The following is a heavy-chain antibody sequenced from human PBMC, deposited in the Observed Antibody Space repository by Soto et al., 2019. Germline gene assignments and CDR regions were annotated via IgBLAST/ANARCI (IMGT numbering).Heavy chain of an antibody. CDR2: ISASGRNT. CDR1: GFTFSKYA. Sequence: EVQLLESGGGLVQPGGSLRLSCAASGFTFSKYAMNWVRQAPGKGLEWVSTISASGRNTYYADSVKGRFTISRDNSKNTLYLQMNSLKTEDTAVYYCTTRGYYDFWSGYYPFDYWGQGTLVTVSS. V-gene: IGHV3-23*01. CDR3: TTRGYYDFWSGYYPFDY. J-gene: IGHJ4*02. D-gene: IGHD3-3*01.